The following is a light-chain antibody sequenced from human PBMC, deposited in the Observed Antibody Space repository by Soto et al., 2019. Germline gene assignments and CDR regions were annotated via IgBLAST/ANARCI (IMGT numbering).Light chain of an antibody. CDR3: QQYDNLPPG. J-gene: IGKJ4*01. Sequence: DIQMTQCPSSLSASVGDRVTITCQASQDISNYLNWYQQKPGKAPKLLIYDASNLETGVPSRFSGSGSGTDFTFTISSLQPEDIATYYCQQYDNLPPGFGGGTKVEIK. CDR2: DAS. CDR1: QDISNY. V-gene: IGKV1-33*01.